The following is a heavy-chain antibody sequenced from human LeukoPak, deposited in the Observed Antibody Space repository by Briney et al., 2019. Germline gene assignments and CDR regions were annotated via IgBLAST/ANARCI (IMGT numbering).Heavy chain of an antibody. CDR2: ISDSSSAT. J-gene: IGHJ4*02. Sequence: GGSLRLSWAGTGFTFRSYSMNWVRQAPGKGLEWVSHISDSSSATYYAASVRGRFTVSRDNAKNSLYLQMNSLRDEDTAVYYCARDSANSFDSWGQGALVTVSS. CDR3: ARDSANSFDS. V-gene: IGHV3-48*02. CDR1: GFTFRSYS.